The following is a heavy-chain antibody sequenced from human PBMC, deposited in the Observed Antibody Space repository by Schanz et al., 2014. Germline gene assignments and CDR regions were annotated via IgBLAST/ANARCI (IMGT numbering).Heavy chain of an antibody. CDR2: IWYDGSNK. V-gene: IGHV3-33*08. CDR3: ARDGDFDY. J-gene: IGHJ4*02. CDR1: GITLGGYG. Sequence: QVQLVESGGGVVQPGRSLRLSCAASGITLGGYGMHWVRQAPGKGLEWVAIIWYDGSNKYYADSVKGRFTISRDNSKNTLFLQMSSLRAEDTAVYYCARDGDFDYWGQGTLVAVSS.